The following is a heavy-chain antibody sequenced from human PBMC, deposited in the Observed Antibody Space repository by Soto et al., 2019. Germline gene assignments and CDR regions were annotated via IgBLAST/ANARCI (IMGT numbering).Heavy chain of an antibody. CDR1: GFTFSDFS. D-gene: IGHD3-16*01. Sequence: VQLVGSGGGLVQRGGSLRLSCAASGFTFSDFSMNWVRQAPGKGLEWVSYIKGGSDISYADSGKGRFTISRDNAKNSLYLEMNSLRDEDTAIYYCARDRDYAYVDWGQGTLVTVSS. J-gene: IGHJ4*02. CDR3: ARDRDYAYVD. V-gene: IGHV3-48*02. CDR2: IKGGSDI.